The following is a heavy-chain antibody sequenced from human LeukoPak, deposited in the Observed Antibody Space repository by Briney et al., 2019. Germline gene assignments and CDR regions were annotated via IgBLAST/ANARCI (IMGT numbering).Heavy chain of an antibody. CDR1: GGSISSGSYY. V-gene: IGHV4-61*02. CDR2: IYTSGST. D-gene: IGHD3-10*01. Sequence: SETLSLTCTVSGGSISSGSYYWSWIRQPAGKGLEWIGRIYTSGSTNYNPSLKSRVTISVDTSKNQFSLKLSSVTAADTAVYYCARDRAYYYGSGIVYWGQGTLVTVSS. CDR3: ARDRAYYYGSGIVY. J-gene: IGHJ4*02.